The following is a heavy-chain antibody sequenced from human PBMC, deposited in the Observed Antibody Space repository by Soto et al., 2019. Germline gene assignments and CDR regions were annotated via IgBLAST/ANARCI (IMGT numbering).Heavy chain of an antibody. D-gene: IGHD1-26*01. CDR1: GGSISSSSYY. V-gene: IGHV4-39*01. Sequence: SETLSLTCTVSGGSISSSSYYWGWIRQPPGKGLEWIGSIYYSGSTYYNPSLKSRVTISVDTSKNQFSLKLSSVTAADTAVYYCARLRWGYYYGMDVCGQGTTVTVS. CDR3: ARLRWGYYYGMDV. J-gene: IGHJ6*02. CDR2: IYYSGST.